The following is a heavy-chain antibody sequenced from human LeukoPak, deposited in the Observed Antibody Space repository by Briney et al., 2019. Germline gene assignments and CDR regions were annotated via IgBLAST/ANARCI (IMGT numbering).Heavy chain of an antibody. V-gene: IGHV4-4*07. Sequence: PSETLSLTCTVSGGSISSYYWSWIRQPAGKGLEWIGRIYTSGSTNYNPSLKSRVTMSVDTSKNQFSLKLSSVTAADTAVYYCAREGVVPGYYYYMDVWGKGTTVTVSS. J-gene: IGHJ6*03. CDR1: GGSISSYY. CDR2: IYTSGST. CDR3: AREGVVPGYYYYMDV. D-gene: IGHD2-2*01.